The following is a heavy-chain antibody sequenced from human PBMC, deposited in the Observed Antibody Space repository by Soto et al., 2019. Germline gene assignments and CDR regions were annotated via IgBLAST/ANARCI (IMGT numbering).Heavy chain of an antibody. V-gene: IGHV4-34*01. CDR3: ARQGQWLANRRYFDY. Sequence: PSETLSLTCAVYGGSFSGYYWSWIRQPPGKGLEWIGEINHSGSTNYNPSLKSRVTISVDTSKNQFSLKLSSVTAADTAVYYCARQGQWLANRRYFDYWGQGTLVTVSS. CDR2: INHSGST. D-gene: IGHD6-19*01. J-gene: IGHJ4*02. CDR1: GGSFSGYY.